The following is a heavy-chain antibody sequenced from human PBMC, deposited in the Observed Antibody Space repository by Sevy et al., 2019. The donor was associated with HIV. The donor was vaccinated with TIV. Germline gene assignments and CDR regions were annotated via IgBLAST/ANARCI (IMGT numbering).Heavy chain of an antibody. CDR1: GGSVSSEY. J-gene: IGHJ4*02. Sequence: SETLSLTCNVSGGSVSSEYWSWIRQPAGKGLEWIGRIYTSETINYNPALKSRVTMSIGTSKDQISLKLTSVTAADTAVYYCAREFFYDSTDYYWPAYYFDNWGQGTLVTVSS. D-gene: IGHD3-22*01. CDR2: IYTSETI. CDR3: AREFFYDSTDYYWPAYYFDN. V-gene: IGHV4-4*07.